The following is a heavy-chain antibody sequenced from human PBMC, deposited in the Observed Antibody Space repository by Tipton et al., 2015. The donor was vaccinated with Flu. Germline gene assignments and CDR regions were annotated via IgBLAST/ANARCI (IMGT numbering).Heavy chain of an antibody. Sequence: QLAQSGAEVKKPGASVKVSCKASGYTFTSYYMHWVRQAPGQGLEWMGIINPSGGSTSYAQKFQGRVTMTRDTSTSTVYMELSSLGSEDTAVYYCARARGMGVRTTVTPGRYLGQGTLVTVSS. CDR1: GYTFTSYY. V-gene: IGHV1-46*01. J-gene: IGHJ4*02. CDR3: ARARGMGVRTTVTPGRY. D-gene: IGHD4-17*01. CDR2: INPSGGST.